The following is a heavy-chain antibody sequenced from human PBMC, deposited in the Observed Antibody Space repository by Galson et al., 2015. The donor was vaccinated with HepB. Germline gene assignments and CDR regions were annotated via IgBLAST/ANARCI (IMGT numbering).Heavy chain of an antibody. J-gene: IGHJ4*02. Sequence: SVKVSCKASGGTFSSYAISWVRQAPGQGLEWMGRIIPILGTANYAQKFQGRVTITADKSTSTAYMELSSLRSEDTAVYYCARLGSYDNYNWGQGTLVTVSS. CDR3: ARLGSYDNYN. D-gene: IGHD3-9*01. V-gene: IGHV1-69*04. CDR1: GGTFSSYA. CDR2: IIPILGTA.